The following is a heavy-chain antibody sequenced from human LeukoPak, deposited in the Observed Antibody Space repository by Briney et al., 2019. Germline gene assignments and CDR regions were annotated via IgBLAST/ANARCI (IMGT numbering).Heavy chain of an antibody. CDR3: AKAYGSNFYYFDY. CDR1: GFTFSDYY. CDR2: ISSSGSTM. J-gene: IGHJ4*02. Sequence: GGSLRLSCAASGFTFSDYYMSWIRQAPGKGLQWVSFISSSGSTMYHEDSVKGRLTISRDNSKNTLYLQMNSLRAEDTAVYYCAKAYGSNFYYFDYWGQGTLVTVSS. V-gene: IGHV3-11*01. D-gene: IGHD1-26*01.